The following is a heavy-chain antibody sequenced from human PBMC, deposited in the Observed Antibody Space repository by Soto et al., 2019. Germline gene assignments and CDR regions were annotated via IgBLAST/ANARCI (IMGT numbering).Heavy chain of an antibody. J-gene: IGHJ6*02. V-gene: IGHV3-21*01. Sequence: PGGSLRLSCAASGFTFSSYSMNWVRQAPGKGLEWVSSISSSSGYVYYADSVKGRFTISRDNAKNSLYLQMNSLRAEDTAVYYCARETMVREINYYYYGMDVWGQGTTVTVSS. CDR2: ISSSSGYV. CDR1: GFTFSSYS. D-gene: IGHD3-10*01. CDR3: ARETMVREINYYYYGMDV.